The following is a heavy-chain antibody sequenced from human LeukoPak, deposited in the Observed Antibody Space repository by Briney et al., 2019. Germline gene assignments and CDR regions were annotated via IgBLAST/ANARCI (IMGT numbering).Heavy chain of an antibody. CDR2: ISGSGGST. Sequence: GGSLRLSCAASGFTFSSYAMSWVRQAPGKGVEWVSAISGSGGSTYYADSVKGRFTISRDNSKNTLYLQMNSLRAEDTAVYYCARGFGVVIMGFDYWGQGTLVTVSS. CDR3: ARGFGVVIMGFDY. V-gene: IGHV3-23*01. D-gene: IGHD3-3*01. CDR1: GFTFSSYA. J-gene: IGHJ4*02.